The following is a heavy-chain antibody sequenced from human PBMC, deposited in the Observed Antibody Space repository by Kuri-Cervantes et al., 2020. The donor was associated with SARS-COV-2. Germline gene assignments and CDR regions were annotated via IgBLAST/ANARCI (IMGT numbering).Heavy chain of an antibody. CDR3: ARGHSSGYYYVGDAFDI. Sequence: GESLKISCAASGFTFSSYAMSWVRQAPGKGLEWVSAISGSGGSTYYADSVKGRFTISRDNSKNTLYLQMNSLRAEDTAVYYCARGHSSGYYYVGDAFDIWGQGTMVTVSS. D-gene: IGHD3-22*01. CDR2: ISGSGGST. V-gene: IGHV3-23*01. J-gene: IGHJ3*02. CDR1: GFTFSSYA.